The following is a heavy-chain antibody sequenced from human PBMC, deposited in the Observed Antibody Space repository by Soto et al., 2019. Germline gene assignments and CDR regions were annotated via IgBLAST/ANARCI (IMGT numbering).Heavy chain of an antibody. CDR1: GFTFSSYG. Sequence: PGGSLRLSCAASGFTFSSYGMHWVRQAPGKGLEWVAVIWYDGSNKYYADSVKGRFTISRDDSKNTLYLQMNSLRAEDTAVYYCARDSSIFYDSSGLTNWFDPWGQGTLVTVSS. D-gene: IGHD3-22*01. CDR3: ARDSSIFYDSSGLTNWFDP. J-gene: IGHJ5*02. V-gene: IGHV3-33*01. CDR2: IWYDGSNK.